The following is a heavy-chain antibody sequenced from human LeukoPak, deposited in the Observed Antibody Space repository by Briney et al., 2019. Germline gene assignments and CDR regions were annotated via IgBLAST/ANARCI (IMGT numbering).Heavy chain of an antibody. Sequence: GGSLRLSCAGSGFIFSDYNMNWVRQAPGKGLEWVSYIDSSSSIIYYADSVKGRFTISRDNAKNSLYLRMNSLRDEDTAVYYCARDKPANMGYWGQGTLVTVSS. CDR1: GFIFSDYN. J-gene: IGHJ4*02. D-gene: IGHD3-16*01. CDR2: IDSSSSII. CDR3: ARDKPANMGY. V-gene: IGHV3-48*02.